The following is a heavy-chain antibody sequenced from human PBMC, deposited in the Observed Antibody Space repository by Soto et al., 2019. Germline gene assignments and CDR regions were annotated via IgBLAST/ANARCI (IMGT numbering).Heavy chain of an antibody. J-gene: IGHJ5*02. CDR1: RDTFTSYY. CDR2: INPHGGST. Sequence: SVKGSCKAPRDTFTSYYINWGRQAPVQGLEWMGVINPHGGSTAYAQKFKGRVTLTRDTSASTVYMEVSSLTSEDTAMYYCARSSGGNFGIIIEGTNWFAPWGQGTLVTV. CDR3: ARSSGGNFGIIIEGTNWFAP. V-gene: IGHV1-46*01. D-gene: IGHD1-26*01.